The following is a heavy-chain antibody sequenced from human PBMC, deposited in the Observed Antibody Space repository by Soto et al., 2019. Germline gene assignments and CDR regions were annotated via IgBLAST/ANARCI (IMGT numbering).Heavy chain of an antibody. V-gene: IGHV4-4*02. J-gene: IGHJ5*02. Sequence: QVQLQESGPGLVKPSGTLSLTCVVSGGSISSSNWWTWVRQPPGKGLEWIGEIYHSGRTNYNPSLKSRVSISVDKSKNQFSLKLRSVTAADTAVYYCARCPAAAGFNWFDPWGQGPLVTVSS. D-gene: IGHD6-13*01. CDR1: GGSISSSNW. CDR3: ARCPAAAGFNWFDP. CDR2: IYHSGRT.